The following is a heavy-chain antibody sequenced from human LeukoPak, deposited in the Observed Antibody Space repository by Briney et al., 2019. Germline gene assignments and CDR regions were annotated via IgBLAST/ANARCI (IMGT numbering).Heavy chain of an antibody. V-gene: IGHV4-59*08. CDR1: GGSISSYY. CDR3: ARHYRGVITYFDY. CDR2: IYYSGST. D-gene: IGHD3-10*01. Sequence: SETLSLTCTVSGGSISSYYWSWIRQPPGKGLEWIGYIYYSGSTNYNPSLKSRVTISVDTSKNQFSLKLSSVTAADTAVYCCARHYRGVITYFDYWGQGTLVTVSS. J-gene: IGHJ4*02.